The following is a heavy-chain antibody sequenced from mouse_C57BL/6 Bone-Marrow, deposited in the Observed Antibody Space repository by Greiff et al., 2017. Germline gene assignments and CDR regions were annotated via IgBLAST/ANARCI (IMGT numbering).Heavy chain of an antibody. V-gene: IGHV1-26*01. Sequence: EVQLQQSGPELVKPGASVKISCKASGYTFTDYYMNWVKQSHGKSLEWIGDINPNNGGTSYNQKFKGKATLTVDKSSSTAYMELRSLTSEDSAVYYCGRYGKYFYYAMDYWGQGTSVTVSA. CDR1: GYTFTDYY. CDR3: GRYGKYFYYAMDY. D-gene: IGHD2-1*01. CDR2: INPNNGGT. J-gene: IGHJ4*01.